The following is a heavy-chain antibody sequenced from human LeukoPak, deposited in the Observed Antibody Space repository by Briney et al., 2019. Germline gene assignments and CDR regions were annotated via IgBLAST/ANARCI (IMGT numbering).Heavy chain of an antibody. V-gene: IGHV4-59*01. J-gene: IGHJ4*02. D-gene: IGHD3-10*01. CDR1: GYSISNDY. Sequence: SEILSLTCTASGYSISNDYWSWIRQPPGTGLEWIGYIYNTGSNDYNPSLKSRVTMSLDTSKNQFSLKLTSVTAADTAIYYCARGLPHYYGSGRIFDYWGQGTLVTVSS. CDR3: ARGLPHYYGSGRIFDY. CDR2: IYNTGSN.